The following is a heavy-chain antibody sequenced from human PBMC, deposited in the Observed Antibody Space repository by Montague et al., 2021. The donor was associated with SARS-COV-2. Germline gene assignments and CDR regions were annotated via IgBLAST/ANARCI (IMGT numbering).Heavy chain of an antibody. CDR1: GFTFSSYA. J-gene: IGHJ4*02. D-gene: IGHD3-22*01. V-gene: IGHV3-23*01. Sequence: SLRLSFAASGFTFSSYAMSWVRQAPGKGLEWVSAISGSGGSTYYADSVKGRFTISRDNSKNTLYLQMNSLRAEDTAVYYCRVRNYYDSISDYWGQGTLVTVSS. CDR2: ISGSGGST. CDR3: RVRNYYDSISDY.